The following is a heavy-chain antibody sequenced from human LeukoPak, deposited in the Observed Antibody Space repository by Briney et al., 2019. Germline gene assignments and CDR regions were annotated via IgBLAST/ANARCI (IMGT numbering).Heavy chain of an antibody. CDR2: IYTSGST. Sequence: PSETLSLTCTVSGGSISSGSYYWSWIRQPAGKGPEWIGRIYTSGSTNYNPSLKSRVTISVDTSKNQFSLKLSSVTAADTAVYYCARARSIAAAGTGYYYYYMDVWGKGTTVTVSS. V-gene: IGHV4-61*02. D-gene: IGHD6-13*01. CDR1: GGSISSGSYY. J-gene: IGHJ6*03. CDR3: ARARSIAAAGTGYYYYYMDV.